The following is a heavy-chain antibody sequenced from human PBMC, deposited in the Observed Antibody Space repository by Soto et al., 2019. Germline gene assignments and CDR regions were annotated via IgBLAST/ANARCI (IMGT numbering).Heavy chain of an antibody. CDR3: ARWFGELLWDWFDP. CDR1: GTSISSYY. D-gene: IGHD3-10*01. Sequence: PSETLSLTCTVSGTSISSYYWSWIRQPPGKGLEWIGYIYYSGSTNYNPSLKSRVTISVDTSKNQFSLKLSSVTAADTAVYYCARWFGELLWDWFDPWGQGTLVTVSS. J-gene: IGHJ5*02. V-gene: IGHV4-59*01. CDR2: IYYSGST.